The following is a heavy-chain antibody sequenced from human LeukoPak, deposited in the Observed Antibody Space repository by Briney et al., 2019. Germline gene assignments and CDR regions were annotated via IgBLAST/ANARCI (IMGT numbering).Heavy chain of an antibody. V-gene: IGHV3-30*04. CDR3: ARAFENTTVVTFYFDY. Sequence: GRSLRLSCAASGFTFSNYAIHWVRQAPGKGLEWVAVISNDGSVEYHADSVKGRVTISRDNSKNTVSLQMSSLRAENTDIYYCARAFENTTVVTFYFDYWGQGALVTVSS. CDR2: ISNDGSVE. D-gene: IGHD3-22*01. CDR1: GFTFSNYA. J-gene: IGHJ4*02.